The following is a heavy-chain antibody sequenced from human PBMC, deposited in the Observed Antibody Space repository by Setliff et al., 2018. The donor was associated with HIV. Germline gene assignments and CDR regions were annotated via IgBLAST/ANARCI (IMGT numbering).Heavy chain of an antibody. Sequence: SETLSLTCTVSGDSISSYYWSWIRQPPGNGLEWIGYIYYSGSTNYNPSLKIRFTISVDTSKNQLSLKLSSVTAADTAVYYCARQVGNKVLFDSWGQGTLVTVSS. V-gene: IGHV4-59*01. J-gene: IGHJ4*02. CDR1: GDSISSYY. CDR3: ARQVGNKVLFDS. D-gene: IGHD7-27*01. CDR2: IYYSGST.